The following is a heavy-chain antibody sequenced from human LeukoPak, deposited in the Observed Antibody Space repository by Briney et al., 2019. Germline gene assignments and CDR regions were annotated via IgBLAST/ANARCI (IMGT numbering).Heavy chain of an antibody. J-gene: IGHJ4*02. CDR2: IYYSGRT. CDR3: ASIADRSTNFDY. CDR1: GGSISSSSYY. V-gene: IGHV4-39*01. D-gene: IGHD6-13*01. Sequence: SETLSLTCSVSGGSISSSSYYWGWIRQPPGKGLEWIGSIYYSGRTYYKPSLKSRATISVDTSKNQFSLELRSVTAADTAVYYCASIADRSTNFDYWGQGTLVTVSS.